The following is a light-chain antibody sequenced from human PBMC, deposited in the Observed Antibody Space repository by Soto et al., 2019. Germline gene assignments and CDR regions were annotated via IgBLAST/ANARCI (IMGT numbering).Light chain of an antibody. J-gene: IGKJ2*01. CDR3: QHYDYSPPFT. V-gene: IGKV3-20*01. Sequence: EIVLTQSPGTLSLSPGERATLSCRASQSLSKSHLAWYQQKPGQSPRLLIYDASSRATGIADRFSGSGSGTDFTLTISRLEPEDFAVYFCQHYDYSPPFTFGQGTKLEIK. CDR1: QSLSKSH. CDR2: DAS.